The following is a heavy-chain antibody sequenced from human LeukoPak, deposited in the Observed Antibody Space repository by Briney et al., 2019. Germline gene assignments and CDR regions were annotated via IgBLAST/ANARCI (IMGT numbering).Heavy chain of an antibody. CDR1: GGSLSRSYYY. V-gene: IGHV4-39*07. CDR2: IYYSGST. J-gene: IGHJ4*02. D-gene: IGHD6-13*01. CDR3: ARHRREGGSSWSGRYDY. Sequence: PSETLSLTCTVSGGSLSRSYYYWGWIRQPPGKGLEWIGSIYYSGSTYYNPSLKSRVTISLDTSKSQFSLKLSSVTAADTAVFYCARHRREGGSSWSGRYDYWGQGTLVTVSS.